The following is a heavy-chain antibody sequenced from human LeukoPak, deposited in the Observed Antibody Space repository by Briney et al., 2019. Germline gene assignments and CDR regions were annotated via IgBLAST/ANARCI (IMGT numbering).Heavy chain of an antibody. CDR1: GYTFTSYD. Sequence: ASVKVSCKASGYTFTSYDINWVRQATGQGLEWMGIINPSGGSTSYAQKFQGRVTMTRDTSTSTVYMELSSLRSEDTAVYYCARGTGGATTSDAFDIWGQGTMVTVSS. D-gene: IGHD1-26*01. CDR2: INPSGGST. V-gene: IGHV1-46*01. CDR3: ARGTGGATTSDAFDI. J-gene: IGHJ3*02.